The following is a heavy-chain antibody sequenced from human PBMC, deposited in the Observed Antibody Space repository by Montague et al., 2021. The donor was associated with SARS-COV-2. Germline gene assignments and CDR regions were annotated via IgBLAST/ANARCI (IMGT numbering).Heavy chain of an antibody. J-gene: IGHJ4*02. CDR3: ARGFDY. CDR2: ICYSGRT. Sequence: SETLSLTCSRLGSWNRGSDRNCIRLNSSNELKWFADICYSGRTNYNPSLKTRVTISVDTSKNQFSLKLSSVTAADTAVYYCARGFDYWGQGTLVTVSS. V-gene: IGHV4-59*01. CDR1: GSWNRGSD.